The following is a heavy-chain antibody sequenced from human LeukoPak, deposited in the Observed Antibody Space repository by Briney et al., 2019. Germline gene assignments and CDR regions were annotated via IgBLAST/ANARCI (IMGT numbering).Heavy chain of an antibody. V-gene: IGHV3-33*01. CDR1: GFTFSSYG. Sequence: PGGSLRLSCAASGFTFSSYGMHWVRQAPGKGLEWVAFIWYDGGNKYYADSVRGRFTISRDNSKNTLYLQMNSLRAEDTAVYYCARDAWRYSSSWSDYWGQGTLVTVSS. CDR2: IWYDGGNK. D-gene: IGHD6-13*01. J-gene: IGHJ4*02. CDR3: ARDAWRYSSSWSDY.